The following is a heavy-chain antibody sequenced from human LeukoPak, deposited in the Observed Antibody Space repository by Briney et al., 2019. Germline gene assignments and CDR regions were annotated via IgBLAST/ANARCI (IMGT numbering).Heavy chain of an antibody. CDR1: GYTFTSYA. J-gene: IGHJ6*02. Sequence: GASVKVSCKASGYTFTSYAMHWVRQAPGQRLEWMGWINAGNGNTKYSQKFQGRVTITRVTSASTAYMELSSLRSEDTAVYYCARELPVGPTVRFRGYYGMDVWGQGTTVTVSS. V-gene: IGHV1-3*01. D-gene: IGHD3-3*01. CDR3: ARELPVGPTVRFRGYYGMDV. CDR2: INAGNGNT.